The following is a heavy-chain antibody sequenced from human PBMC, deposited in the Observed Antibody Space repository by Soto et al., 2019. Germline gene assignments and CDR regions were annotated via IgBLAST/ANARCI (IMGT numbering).Heavy chain of an antibody. CDR2: INHSGST. V-gene: IGHV4-34*01. CDR3: AREGGSGSYFGYFDY. D-gene: IGHD3-10*01. CDR1: GGSFSGYY. J-gene: IGHJ4*02. Sequence: TSETLSLTCAVYGGSFSGYYWSWIRQPPGKGLEWIGEINHSGSTNYNPSLKSRVTISVDTSKNQFSLKLSSVTAADTAVYYCAREGGSGSYFGYFDYWGQGTMVTVYS.